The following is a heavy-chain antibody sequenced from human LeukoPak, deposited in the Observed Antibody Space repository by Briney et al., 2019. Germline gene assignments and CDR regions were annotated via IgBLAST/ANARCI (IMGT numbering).Heavy chain of an antibody. CDR1: GGTFSSYA. D-gene: IGHD1-26*01. V-gene: IGHV1-69*05. J-gene: IGHJ4*02. Sequence: SVKVSCKASGGTFSSYAISWVRQAPGQGLEWMGRIIPIFGTANYAQKFQGRVTITTDESTSTAYMELSSLRSEDTAVYYGARGNGGSYYFDYWGQGTLVTVSS. CDR2: IIPIFGTA. CDR3: ARGNGGSYYFDY.